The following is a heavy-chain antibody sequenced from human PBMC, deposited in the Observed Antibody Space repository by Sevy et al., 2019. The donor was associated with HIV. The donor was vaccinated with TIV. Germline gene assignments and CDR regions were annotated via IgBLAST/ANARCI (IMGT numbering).Heavy chain of an antibody. J-gene: IGHJ6*02. D-gene: IGHD3-3*01. Sequence: ASVKVSCKASGGTFSSYAISWVRQAPGQGLEWMGGIIPIFGTANYAQKFQGRVTITADESTSTAYMELSSLRSEDTAVYYCARARRNTIFGDHGYYGMDVWGQGTTVTVSS. CDR3: ARARRNTIFGDHGYYGMDV. CDR2: IIPIFGTA. CDR1: GGTFSSYA. V-gene: IGHV1-69*13.